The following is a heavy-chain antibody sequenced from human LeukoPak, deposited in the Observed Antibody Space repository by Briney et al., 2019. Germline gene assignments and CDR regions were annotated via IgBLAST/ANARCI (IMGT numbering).Heavy chain of an antibody. CDR2: INTNTGNP. V-gene: IGHV7-4-1*02. CDR1: GYTFTSYA. CDR3: ARAFIEYCSSTSCYTHSDY. J-gene: IGHJ4*02. Sequence: ASVKVSCKASGYTFTSYAMNWVRQAPGQGLEWMGWINTNTGNPTYAQGFTGRFVFSLDTSVSTAYLQISSLKAEDTAVYYCARAFIEYCSSTSCYTHSDYWGQGTLVTVSS. D-gene: IGHD2-2*02.